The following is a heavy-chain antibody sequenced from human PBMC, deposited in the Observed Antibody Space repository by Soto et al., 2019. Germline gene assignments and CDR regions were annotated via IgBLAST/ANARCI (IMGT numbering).Heavy chain of an antibody. D-gene: IGHD3-3*01. J-gene: IGHJ4*02. CDR3: ARGPTYYDFWSGSTPPDY. Sequence: GSLRLSCAASGFTFSSYSMNWVRQAPGKGLEWVSSISSSSSYIYYADSVKGRFTISRDNAKNSLYLQMNSLRAEDTAVYYCARGPTYYDFWSGSTPPDYWGQGTLVTVSS. CDR1: GFTFSSYS. V-gene: IGHV3-21*01. CDR2: ISSSSSYI.